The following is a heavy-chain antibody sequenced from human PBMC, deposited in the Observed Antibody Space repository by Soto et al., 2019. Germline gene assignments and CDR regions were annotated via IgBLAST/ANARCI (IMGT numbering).Heavy chain of an antibody. Sequence: SETLSLTCTVSGGSISSGGYYWSWIRQHPGTGLEWIGHISYSGSSYYNMSLKSRVTISVDTSRNQFSLIVNSVTAADTAMYYCARNGDCTRPGCIVGWFDPWGPGTLVTVSS. V-gene: IGHV4-31*03. CDR1: GGSISSGGYY. CDR2: ISYSGSS. CDR3: ARNGDCTRPGCIVGWFDP. J-gene: IGHJ5*02. D-gene: IGHD2-8*01.